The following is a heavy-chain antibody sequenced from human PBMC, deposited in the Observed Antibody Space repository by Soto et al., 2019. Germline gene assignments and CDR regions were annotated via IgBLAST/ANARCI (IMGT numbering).Heavy chain of an antibody. CDR2: IAYDGRTK. V-gene: IGHV3-30-3*01. D-gene: IGHD4-4*01. CDR3: ATSTSVTFES. CDR1: GFSFQNHA. J-gene: IGHJ4*02. Sequence: QVQLMESGGGVVQPGRSLRLSCVASGFSFQNHAMYWIRQAPGKGLEWVALIAYDGRTKYSDAVRGRFTVSRDNSKSTQYLQMNSLRAEDTAVYYCATSTSVTFESWGQGTLVIVSS.